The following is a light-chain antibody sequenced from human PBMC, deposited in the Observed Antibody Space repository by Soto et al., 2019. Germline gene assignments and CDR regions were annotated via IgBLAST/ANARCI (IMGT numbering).Light chain of an antibody. CDR3: SSYTSNTTPFV. CDR2: EVS. Sequence: QSVLTQPASGSGSPGQSITISCTGTTSDVGNYIYVSWYQQRPGKGPILMIYEVSNRPSGVSNRFSGYKSGNTASLTISGLQAEDEADYYCSSYTSNTTPFVFGTGTKVTVL. V-gene: IGLV2-14*01. J-gene: IGLJ1*01. CDR1: TSDVGNYIY.